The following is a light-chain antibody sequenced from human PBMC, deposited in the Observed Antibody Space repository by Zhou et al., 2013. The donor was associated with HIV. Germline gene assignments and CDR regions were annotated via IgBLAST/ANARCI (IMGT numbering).Light chain of an antibody. Sequence: EIVLTQSPVTLSLSPGERATLSCRASQSVSRYLAWYQQKPGQAPRLLIHDASNRATGIPARFSGSGSGTDFTLTIGTLEAEDFAVYYCQQRSSWPITFGQGTRLEIK. V-gene: IGKV3-11*01. CDR1: QSVSRY. J-gene: IGKJ5*01. CDR3: QQRSSWPIT. CDR2: DAS.